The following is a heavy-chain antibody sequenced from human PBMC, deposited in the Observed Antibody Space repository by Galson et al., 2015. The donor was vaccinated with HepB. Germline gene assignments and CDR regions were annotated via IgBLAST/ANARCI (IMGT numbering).Heavy chain of an antibody. CDR3: ARLVRITGGPFDY. J-gene: IGHJ4*02. CDR2: ITNKANSYTT. V-gene: IGHV3-72*01. Sequence: SLRLSCAASGFIFSDQYMDWVRQAPGKGLEWVGRITNKANSYTTEYAASVKGRFTTSRDDSKNSLSLQMNSLKTEDTAVYYCARLVRITGGPFDYWGQGTLVTVSS. CDR1: GFIFSDQY. D-gene: IGHD2-8*02.